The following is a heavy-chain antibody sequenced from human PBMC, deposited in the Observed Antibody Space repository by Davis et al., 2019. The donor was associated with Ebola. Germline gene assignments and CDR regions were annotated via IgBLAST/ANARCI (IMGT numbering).Heavy chain of an antibody. Sequence: GESLKISCAASGFTFSSYGMHWVRQAPGKGLEWVAVIWYDGSNKYYADSVKGRFTISRDNSKNTLYLQMNSLRAEDTAVYYCARDAKRGYSPGYWGQGTLVTVSS. CDR1: GFTFSSYG. J-gene: IGHJ4*02. CDR3: ARDAKRGYSPGY. V-gene: IGHV3-33*01. CDR2: IWYDGSNK. D-gene: IGHD5-18*01.